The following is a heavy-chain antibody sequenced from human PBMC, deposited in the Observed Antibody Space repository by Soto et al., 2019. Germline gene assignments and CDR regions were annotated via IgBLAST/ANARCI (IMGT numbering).Heavy chain of an antibody. CDR3: AKERYCSGGSCYPSGDFDY. CDR1: GFTFSSYA. Sequence: PGGSLRLSCAASGFTFSSYAMSWVRQAPGKGLEWVSAISGSGGSTYYADSVKGRFTISRDNSKNTLYLQMNSLRAEDTAVYYCAKERYCSGGSCYPSGDFDYWGQGTLVTVSS. CDR2: ISGSGGST. V-gene: IGHV3-23*01. J-gene: IGHJ4*02. D-gene: IGHD2-15*01.